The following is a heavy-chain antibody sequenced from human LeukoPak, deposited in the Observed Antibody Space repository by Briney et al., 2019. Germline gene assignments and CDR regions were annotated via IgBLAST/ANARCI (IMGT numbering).Heavy chain of an antibody. D-gene: IGHD6-19*01. CDR1: GYTFTSYD. J-gene: IGHJ4*02. CDR2: MNPNSGNT. CDR3: ARDKGRAVPGSCDY. V-gene: IGHV1-8*01. Sequence: GASVKVSCKASGYTFTSYDINWVRQATGQGLEWMGWMNPNSGNTGYAQKFQGRVTMTRDTSISTAYMELSRLRSDDTAVYYCARDKGRAVPGSCDYWGQGTLVTVSS.